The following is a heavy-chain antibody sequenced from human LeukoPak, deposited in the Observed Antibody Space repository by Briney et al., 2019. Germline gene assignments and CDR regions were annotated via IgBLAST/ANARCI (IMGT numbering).Heavy chain of an antibody. CDR1: GGSISSSSHY. J-gene: IGHJ4*02. CDR3: ARQRTSGSASNLRVAQIDS. D-gene: IGHD3-3*01. Sequence: SETLSLTCTVSGGSISSSSHYWAWIRQSPGPGLEWIGSIYYSGSTYYNPSLKSRATISVDTSKNQISLKVSSVTAADSALYFCARQRTSGSASNLRVAQIDSWGQGTLVTVSS. CDR2: IYYSGST. V-gene: IGHV4-39*01.